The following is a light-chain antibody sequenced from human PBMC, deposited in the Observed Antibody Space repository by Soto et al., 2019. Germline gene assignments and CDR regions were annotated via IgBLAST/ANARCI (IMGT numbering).Light chain of an antibody. Sequence: QAVVTQPPLASGTPGQRVTISCSGSSSNIGSNYVYWYQQLPGTAPKLLIYRNNQRPSGVPDRFSGSKSGTSASLAISGLRSEDEADYYCAAWDDSLSVLWVFGGGTKLTVL. J-gene: IGLJ3*02. CDR3: AAWDDSLSVLWV. V-gene: IGLV1-47*01. CDR2: RNN. CDR1: SSNIGSNY.